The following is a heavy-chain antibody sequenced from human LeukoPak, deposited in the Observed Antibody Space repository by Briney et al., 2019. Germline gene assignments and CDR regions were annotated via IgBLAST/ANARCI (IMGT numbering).Heavy chain of an antibody. CDR3: ARDWPTVITDY. V-gene: IGHV1-18*01. J-gene: IGHJ4*02. CDR2: ISTSKGDT. Sequence: ASVKVSCKTSGYTFTTHGISWVRQAPGQGLEWMGRISTSKGDTNYAQKFKGRLTMTTDRSTSTAYMELRSLSSDDTAVYYCARDWPTVITDYWGQGTLVTVSS. D-gene: IGHD4-11*01. CDR1: GYTFTTHG.